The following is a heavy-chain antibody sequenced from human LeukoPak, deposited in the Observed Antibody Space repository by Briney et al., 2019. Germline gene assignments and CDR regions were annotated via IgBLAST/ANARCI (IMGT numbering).Heavy chain of an antibody. CDR1: GGSISSGGFS. V-gene: IGHV4-30-2*01. D-gene: IGHD6-13*01. CDR2: IYQSGTT. Sequence: SQTLSLTCAVSGGSISSGGFSWNWIRQPPGKGLEWVGYIYQSGTTYYNPSLRSRVTISVDRPKNQFSLKLSSVTAADTAVYYCGRGGIAAAASGIDFWGPGTLVTVSS. CDR3: GRGGIAAAASGIDF. J-gene: IGHJ4*02.